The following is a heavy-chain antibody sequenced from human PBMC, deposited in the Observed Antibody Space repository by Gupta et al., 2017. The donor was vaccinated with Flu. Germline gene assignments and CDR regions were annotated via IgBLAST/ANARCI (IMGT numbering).Heavy chain of an antibody. CDR3: ARVAPTKGPFNYLDL. CDR2: LVHNGNT. CDR1: RFEVTTGLH. Sequence: QVRLAESGPGLVKVSETLSLTCVVSRFEVTTGLHWAWIRQSPGKTVEWMGSLVHNGNTYYNPALKSGGTLSMSPSENSLSLELTSVTAADTAVYYCARVAPTKGPFNYLDLWGRGIRVTVS. J-gene: IGHJ5*02. V-gene: IGHV4-38-2*01. D-gene: IGHD2-2*01.